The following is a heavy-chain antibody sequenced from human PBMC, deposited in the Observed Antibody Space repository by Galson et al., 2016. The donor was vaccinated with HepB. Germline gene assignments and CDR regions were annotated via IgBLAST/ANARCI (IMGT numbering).Heavy chain of an antibody. CDR2: ISYDGSNQ. Sequence: SLRLSCAASEFTFSSYAMHWVRQAPGKGLEWVAVISYDGSNQYYTDSVKGRFTISRDNSKNTLYLQMNSLGAEDTAVYYCRGMLDVPSHNFDYWGQGTLVSVSS. J-gene: IGHJ4*02. CDR3: RGMLDVPSHNFDY. CDR1: EFTFSSYA. V-gene: IGHV3-30*04. D-gene: IGHD1-1*01.